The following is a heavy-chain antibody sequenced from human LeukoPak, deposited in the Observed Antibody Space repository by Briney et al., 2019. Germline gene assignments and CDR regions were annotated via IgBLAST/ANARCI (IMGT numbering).Heavy chain of an antibody. V-gene: IGHV3-30*03. CDR1: GFTFSRFA. D-gene: IGHD5-24*01. CDR3: ARGRGGDGYNWLCYFDY. CDR2: ISYDGSNK. J-gene: IGHJ4*02. Sequence: PGGSLRLSCAGSGFTFSRFAFSWVRQAPGEGLEWVAVISYDGSNKYYADSVKGRFTISRDNSKNTLYLQMNSLRSEDTAVYYCARGRGGDGYNWLCYFDYWGQGTLVTVSS.